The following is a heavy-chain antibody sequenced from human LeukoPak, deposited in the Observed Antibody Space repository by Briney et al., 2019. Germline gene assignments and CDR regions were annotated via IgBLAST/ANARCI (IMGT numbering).Heavy chain of an antibody. CDR1: GYTFTSYY. CDR2: INPSGGST. J-gene: IGHJ4*02. CDR3: ASSPALQTPFDY. Sequence: ASVKLSCKASGYTFTSYYMHWVRQAPGQGLEWMGIINPSGGSTSYAQKFQGRVTMTRDTSTSTVYMELSSLRSEDTAVYYCASSPALQTPFDYWGQGTLVTVSS. V-gene: IGHV1-46*01.